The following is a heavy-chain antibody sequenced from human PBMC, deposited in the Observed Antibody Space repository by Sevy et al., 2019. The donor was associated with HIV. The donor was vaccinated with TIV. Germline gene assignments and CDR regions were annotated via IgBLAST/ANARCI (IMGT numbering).Heavy chain of an antibody. D-gene: IGHD6-25*01. V-gene: IGHV1-2*02. Sequence: ASVKVSCKASGYNFTEYYMHWVRQAPGQGLEWMGWINPNSGDTNYAQKFQDRVTMTRDTSISTAYMELSRLRSDDTAVFYCASFANAADSQDYWGQGTLVTVSS. J-gene: IGHJ4*02. CDR2: INPNSGDT. CDR3: ASFANAADSQDY. CDR1: GYNFTEYY.